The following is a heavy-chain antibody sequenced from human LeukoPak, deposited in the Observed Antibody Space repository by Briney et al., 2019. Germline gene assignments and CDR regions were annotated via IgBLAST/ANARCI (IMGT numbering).Heavy chain of an antibody. V-gene: IGHV3-48*02. CDR1: GFTFSSYS. D-gene: IGHD3-16*02. Sequence: PGGSLRLSCAASGFTFSSYSMNWVRQAPGKGLEWVSYISSSSSTIYYADSVKGRFTISRDNAKNSLYLQMNSLRDEDTAVYCCARDKSPYDYVWGSYRPVDYWGQGTLVTVSS. J-gene: IGHJ4*02. CDR3: ARDKSPYDYVWGSYRPVDY. CDR2: ISSSSSTI.